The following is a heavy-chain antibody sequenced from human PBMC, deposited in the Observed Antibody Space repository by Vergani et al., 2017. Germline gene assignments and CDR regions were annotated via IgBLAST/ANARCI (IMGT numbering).Heavy chain of an antibody. Sequence: QLQLQESGPGLVKPSETLSLTCIVSGGSISSSSYYWGWIRQPPGKGLEWIGSIYYSGSTYYNPSLKSRVTISVDTSKNQFSLKLSSVPAADTAVYYCARQSRGVIIYAFYIWGQGTMVTVSS. J-gene: IGHJ3*02. V-gene: IGHV4-39*01. CDR3: ARQSRGVIIYAFYI. D-gene: IGHD3-10*01. CDR2: IYYSGST. CDR1: GGSISSSSYY.